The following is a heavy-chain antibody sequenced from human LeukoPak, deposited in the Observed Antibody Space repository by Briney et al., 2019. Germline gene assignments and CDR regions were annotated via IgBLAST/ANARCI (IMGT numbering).Heavy chain of an antibody. CDR2: IYYSGST. V-gene: IGHV4-39*01. J-gene: IGHJ4*02. D-gene: IGHD1-26*01. CDR3: ARLGSGSYFDY. Sequence: SETLCLTCTVSGGSISSSSYYWGWIRQPPGKGLEWIGSIYYSGSTYYNPSLKSRVTISVDTSKNQFSLKLSSVTAADTAVYYCARLGSGSYFDYWGQGTLVTVSS. CDR1: GGSISSSSYY.